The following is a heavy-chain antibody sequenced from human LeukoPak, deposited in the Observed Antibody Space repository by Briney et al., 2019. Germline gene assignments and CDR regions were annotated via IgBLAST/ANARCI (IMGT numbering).Heavy chain of an antibody. CDR2: IDPYTGNT. CDR3: AREYSASEH. J-gene: IGHJ4*02. Sequence: HRASVKVSCKASGYTFVGYYLHWVRQASGQGLEWMAWIDPYTGNTHYAQKFQGRITVTRDTSVSTTYMELSWLTSDDTARYYCAREYSASEHWGQGTLVTVSS. V-gene: IGHV1-2*02. D-gene: IGHD5-12*01. CDR1: GYTFVGYY.